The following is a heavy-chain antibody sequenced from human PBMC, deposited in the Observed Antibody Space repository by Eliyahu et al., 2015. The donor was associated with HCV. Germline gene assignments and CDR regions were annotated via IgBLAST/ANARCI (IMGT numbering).Heavy chain of an antibody. D-gene: IGHD6-19*01. Sequence: QVQLQESGPGLVKPSETLSLICTVXGGXIXTYYWSWIRQPPGKGLEWIGDXHYSGSTNYNPSLKSRVTLSIDTSKNQFSLKVNSVTAADTAVYYCSSGGGGIAVAGTGGWFDPWGQGTLVTVSS. CDR3: SSGGGGIAVAGTGGWFDP. CDR1: GGXIXTYY. V-gene: IGHV4-59*12. CDR2: XHYSGST. J-gene: IGHJ5*02.